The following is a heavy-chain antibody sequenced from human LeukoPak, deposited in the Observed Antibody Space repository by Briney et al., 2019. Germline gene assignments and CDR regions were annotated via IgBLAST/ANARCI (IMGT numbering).Heavy chain of an antibody. Sequence: PSETLSLTCTVSGGSISSSSYYWGWIRQPPGKGLEWIGSIYYSGSTYYNPSLKSRVTISVDTSKNQFSLKLSSVTAADTAVYYCARAHYGSGSYGGYYYYYYYMDVWGKGTTVTISS. CDR1: GGSISSSSYY. V-gene: IGHV4-39*07. D-gene: IGHD3-10*01. CDR2: IYYSGST. CDR3: ARAHYGSGSYGGYYYYYYYMDV. J-gene: IGHJ6*03.